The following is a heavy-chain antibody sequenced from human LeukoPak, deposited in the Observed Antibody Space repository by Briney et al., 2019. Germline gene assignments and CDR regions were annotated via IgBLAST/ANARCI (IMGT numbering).Heavy chain of an antibody. CDR3: AKSPHYDFWSGPNFDY. V-gene: IGHV3-23*01. D-gene: IGHD3-3*01. CDR1: GFTFSSYA. J-gene: IGHJ4*02. CDR2: ISGSGGST. Sequence: GVSLRLSCAASGFTFSSYAMMWVRQAPGKGLEWVSAISGSGGSTYYADSVKGRFTISRDNSKNTLYLQMNSLRAEDTAVYYCAKSPHYDFWSGPNFDYWGQGTLVTVSS.